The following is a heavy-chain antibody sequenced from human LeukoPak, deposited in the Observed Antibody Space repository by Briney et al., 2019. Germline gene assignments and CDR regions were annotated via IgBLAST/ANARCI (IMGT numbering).Heavy chain of an antibody. J-gene: IGHJ3*01. D-gene: IGHD6-6*01. Sequence: GGSLRLSCAVPGFTFSGFWMSWSRQAPGKGLEWVASINSDGSEGYYADVVKGRFTISRDNAKNSLYLQINSLRAEDTAVYYCARSSYSSSSSVWGQGTMVTVSS. CDR3: ARSSYSSSSSV. V-gene: IGHV3-7*03. CDR2: INSDGSEG. CDR1: GFTFSGFW.